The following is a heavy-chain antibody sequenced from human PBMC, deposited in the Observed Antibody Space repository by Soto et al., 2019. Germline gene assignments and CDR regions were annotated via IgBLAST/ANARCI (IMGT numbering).Heavy chain of an antibody. J-gene: IGHJ4*01. D-gene: IGHD6-19*01. CDR1: GFTFSAHG. V-gene: IGHV1-18*03. Sequence: QVQLVQSGAEVKRPGASVKVACKASGFTFSAHGITWVRQAPGQGLEWLGWIGASNGNTKYAPRLQGRVTLTINTSTSTAYIEVRSLRPDEMAVYYCVRERSSENYLKWLYYWGHGTLVTVSS. CDR3: VRERSSENYLKWLYY. CDR2: IGASNGNT.